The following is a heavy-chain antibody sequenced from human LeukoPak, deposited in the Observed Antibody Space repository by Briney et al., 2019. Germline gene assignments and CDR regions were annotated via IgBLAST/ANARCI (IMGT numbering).Heavy chain of an antibody. V-gene: IGHV3-23*01. Sequence: GGSLRLSCAASGFTFSSYAMSWVRQAPGKGLEWVSAISGSGGSTYYADSVKGRFTISRDNSKNTLYLQMNSLRAEDTAVYYCATPAAPYPWGHGYFQHWGQGTLVTVSS. J-gene: IGHJ1*01. CDR2: ISGSGGST. CDR1: GFTFSSYA. D-gene: IGHD2-2*01. CDR3: ATPAAPYPWGHGYFQH.